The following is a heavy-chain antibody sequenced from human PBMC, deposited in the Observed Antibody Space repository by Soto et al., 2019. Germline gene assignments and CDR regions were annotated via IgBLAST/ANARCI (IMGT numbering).Heavy chain of an antibody. CDR2: IYYSGSA. CDR3: ARERPDGTRLDP. CDR1: GGSISSFY. J-gene: IGHJ5*02. V-gene: IGHV4-59*12. D-gene: IGHD2-2*01. Sequence: ETLSLTCTVSGGSISSFYWSWIRQPPGKGLEWIGYIYYSGSANYNPSLESRVTISVDTSKNQFPLKLRSVTAADTAVYYCARERPDGTRLDPWGQGTQVTVSS.